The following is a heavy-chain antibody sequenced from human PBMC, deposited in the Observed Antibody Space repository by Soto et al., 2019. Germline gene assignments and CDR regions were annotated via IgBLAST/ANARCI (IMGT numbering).Heavy chain of an antibody. D-gene: IGHD3-22*01. J-gene: IGHJ6*02. Sequence: ASVKVSCKASGCTFTSYGISWVRQAPGRGLEWMGWISAYNGNKNYAQKLQGRVTMTTDTSTSTAYMELRSLRSDDTAVYYCARDGSYYYDSSGYSGNYYYGMDVWGQGTTVTVSS. CDR1: GCTFTSYG. CDR3: ARDGSYYYDSSGYSGNYYYGMDV. V-gene: IGHV1-18*04. CDR2: ISAYNGNK.